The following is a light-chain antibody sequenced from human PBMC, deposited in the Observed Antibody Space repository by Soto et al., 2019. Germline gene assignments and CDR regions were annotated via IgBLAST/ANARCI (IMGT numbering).Light chain of an antibody. CDR3: QQFSSYPLT. Sequence: LFTQCPGILSLSPGEGATLSCRASQTVRNNYLAWYQQKHGQPPRLLIYDASSRATGIPDRFSGGGSGTDFTLTISRLEPEDFEVDYCQQFSSYPLTFGGGTKVDIK. CDR2: DAS. J-gene: IGKJ4*01. CDR1: QTVRNNY. V-gene: IGKV3-20*01.